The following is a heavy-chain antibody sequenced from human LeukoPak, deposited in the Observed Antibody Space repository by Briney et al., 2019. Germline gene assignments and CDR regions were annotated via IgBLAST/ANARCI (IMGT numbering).Heavy chain of an antibody. CDR1: GFTFSSYG. V-gene: IGHV3-23*01. J-gene: IGHJ4*02. D-gene: IGHD1-26*01. CDR2: ISGSGSST. Sequence: GGSLRLSCAASGFTFSSYGMSWVRQAPGKGLEWVSLISGSGSSTYYADSVKGRFTISRDNSKNTLHPQMNSLRVEDTAVYYCAVSGRHFSGYWGQGTLATVSS. CDR3: AVSGRHFSGY.